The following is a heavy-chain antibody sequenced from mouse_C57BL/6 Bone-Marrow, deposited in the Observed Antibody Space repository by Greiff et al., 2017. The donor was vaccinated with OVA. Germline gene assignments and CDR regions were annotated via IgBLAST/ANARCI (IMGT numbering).Heavy chain of an antibody. CDR3: TVYYSNYEFAY. V-gene: IGHV14-4*01. CDR1: GFNIKDDY. J-gene: IGHJ3*01. D-gene: IGHD2-5*01. Sequence: EVKLMESGAELVRPGASVKLSCTASGFNIKDDYMHWVKQRPEQGLEWIGWIDPENGDTEYASKFQGKATITADTSSNTAYLQLSSLTSEDTAVYYCTVYYSNYEFAYWGQGTLVTVSA. CDR2: IDPENGDT.